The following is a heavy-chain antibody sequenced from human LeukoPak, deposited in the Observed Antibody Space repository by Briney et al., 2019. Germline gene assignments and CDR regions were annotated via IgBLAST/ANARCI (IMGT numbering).Heavy chain of an antibody. D-gene: IGHD6-19*01. V-gene: IGHV3-11*03. CDR2: VSSSSSYT. CDR1: GFTFSDYY. CDR3: AKRDSSGWYYFDS. Sequence: GGSLRLSCAASGFTFSDYYMTWIRQAPGKGLEWVSYVSSSSSYTKYADSVKGRFTISRDNSKNTLYLQMNSLRAEDTAVYYCAKRDSSGWYYFDSWGQGTLVTVSS. J-gene: IGHJ4*02.